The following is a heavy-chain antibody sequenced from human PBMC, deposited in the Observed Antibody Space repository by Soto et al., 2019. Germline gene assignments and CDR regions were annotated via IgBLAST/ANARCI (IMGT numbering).Heavy chain of an antibody. V-gene: IGHV1-69*01. Sequence: SVEVFRPAARCTFPSFATSSVRPAPGQGLEWMGGIIPIFGTANYAQKFQGRVTITADESTSTAYMELSSLRSEDTAAYYCARDALSCYY. D-gene: IGHD2-2*01. CDR2: IIPIFGTA. CDR3: ARDALSCYY. CDR1: RCTFPSFA. J-gene: IGHJ6*01.